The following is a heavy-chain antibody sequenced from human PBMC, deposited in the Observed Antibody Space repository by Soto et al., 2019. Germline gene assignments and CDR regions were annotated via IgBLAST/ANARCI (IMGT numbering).Heavy chain of an antibody. CDR3: AGGGRTIFGVAEFDY. Sequence: SQTLSLTCAISGDSVSSNSAAWNWIRQSPSRGLEWLGRTYYRSKWYNDYAVSVKSRITINPDTSKNQFSLQLNSVTPEDTAVYYCAGGGRTIFGVAEFDYWGQGTLVTVSS. CDR1: GDSVSSNSAA. CDR2: TYYRSKWYN. J-gene: IGHJ4*02. V-gene: IGHV6-1*01. D-gene: IGHD3-3*01.